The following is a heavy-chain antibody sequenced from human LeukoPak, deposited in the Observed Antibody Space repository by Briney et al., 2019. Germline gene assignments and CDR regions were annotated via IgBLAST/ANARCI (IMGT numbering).Heavy chain of an antibody. Sequence: SETLSLTCTVSGGSMSRYYWSWIREPPGKGMECIGSISYTGRTNYNPSLKSRVTISVDTSKNQFSLKLSSVTAADTAVYYCATLPRGTQPPDYFYHWGQGTLVTVSS. CDR3: ATLPRGTQPPDYFYH. D-gene: IGHD1-1*01. V-gene: IGHV4-59*08. CDR1: GGSMSRYY. CDR2: ISYTGRT. J-gene: IGHJ1*01.